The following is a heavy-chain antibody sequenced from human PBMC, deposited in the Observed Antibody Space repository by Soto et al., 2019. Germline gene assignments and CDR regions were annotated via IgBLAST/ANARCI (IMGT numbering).Heavy chain of an antibody. J-gene: IGHJ5*02. CDR2: IIPIFGTA. CDR1: GGTFSSYA. V-gene: IGHV1-69*13. CDR3: ARGYCSSTSCYEYNWFDP. D-gene: IGHD2-2*01. Sequence: AASVKVSCKASGGTFSSYAISWVRQAPGQGLEWMGGIIPIFGTANYAQKFQGRVTITADESTSTAYMGLSSLRSEDTAVYYCARGYCSSTSCYEYNWFDPWGQGTLVTVSS.